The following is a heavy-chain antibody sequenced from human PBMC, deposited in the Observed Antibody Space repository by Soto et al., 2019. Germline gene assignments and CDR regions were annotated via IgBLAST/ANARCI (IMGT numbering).Heavy chain of an antibody. CDR1: GYIFTNDG. D-gene: IGHD5-12*01. Sequence: GASVKVSCKASGYIFTNDGISWVRQAPGQGLEWMGIISPSDGSTTYAQKFQGRVTMTRDTSTSTVYMELSSLRSEDTAVYYCARDRRDGYNTFDYWGQGTLVTVSS. CDR2: ISPSDGST. V-gene: IGHV1-46*01. J-gene: IGHJ4*02. CDR3: ARDRRDGYNTFDY.